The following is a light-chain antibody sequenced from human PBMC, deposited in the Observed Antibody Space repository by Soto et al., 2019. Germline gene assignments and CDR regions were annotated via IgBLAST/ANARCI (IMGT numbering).Light chain of an antibody. CDR1: QSISSW. CDR2: DAS. CDR3: LQYNSYYS. Sequence: DIQMTQSPSTLSASVGDRVTITCRASQSISSWLAWYQQQPGKAPKPLIYDASSLESGVPSRFSSSGSGTEFTLTISSLQPDDFESYYCLQYNSYYSFGQGTKLEIQ. V-gene: IGKV1-5*01. J-gene: IGKJ2*01.